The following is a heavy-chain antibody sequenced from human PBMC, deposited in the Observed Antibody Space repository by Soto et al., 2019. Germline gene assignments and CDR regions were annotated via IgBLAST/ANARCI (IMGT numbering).Heavy chain of an antibody. CDR2: FYSDNGT. Sequence: PGGSLRLSCAGSGFIVSNNYMSRVRQVPGKGLQWVSIFYSDNGTYYADSVKGRFTISRDTSKNTLYLQMSSLRAEDTAIYYCAVLSTVTSGYWGQGTLVTVSS. V-gene: IGHV3-53*01. CDR1: GFIVSNNY. CDR3: AVLSTVTSGY. J-gene: IGHJ4*02. D-gene: IGHD4-17*01.